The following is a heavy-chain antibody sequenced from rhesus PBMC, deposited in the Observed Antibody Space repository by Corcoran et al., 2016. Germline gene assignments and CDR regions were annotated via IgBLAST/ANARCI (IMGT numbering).Heavy chain of an antibody. J-gene: IGHJ4*01. D-gene: IGHD4-29*01. CDR3: ARAHGSSYEYMSH. CDR2: IHGNSGST. Sequence: QVQLQESGPGLVKPSETLSLPCAVSGASIRSSWWSWIRPPPGQGLEWIGEIHGNSGSTYYNPSLKRRVTISKDASKNQFSLKLSSVTAADTAVYYCARAHGSSYEYMSHWGQGVLVTVSS. CDR1: GASIRSSW. V-gene: IGHV4-80*01.